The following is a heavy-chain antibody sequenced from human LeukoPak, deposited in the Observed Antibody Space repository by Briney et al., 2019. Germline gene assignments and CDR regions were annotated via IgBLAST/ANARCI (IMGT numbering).Heavy chain of an antibody. CDR3: AKEHYDYVWGSHRFGSFDY. D-gene: IGHD3-16*02. Sequence: GGSLRLSCAASGFTFSSYAMSWVRQAPGKGLEWVSAISGSGGSTYYADSVKGRFTISRDNSKNTLYLQMNSLRAEDTAVYYCAKEHYDYVWGSHRFGSFDYWGQGTLVTVSS. J-gene: IGHJ4*02. CDR2: ISGSGGST. V-gene: IGHV3-23*01. CDR1: GFTFSSYA.